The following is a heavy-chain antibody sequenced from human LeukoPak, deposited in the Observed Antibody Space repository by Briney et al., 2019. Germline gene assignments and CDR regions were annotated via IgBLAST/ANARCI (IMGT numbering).Heavy chain of an antibody. CDR1: GYSFASYL. J-gene: IGHJ4*02. CDR3: ARHNNWGFDY. CDR2: IHPNDAST. D-gene: IGHD7-27*01. V-gene: IGHV5-51*01. Sequence: GESLKISCKASGYSFASYLIGWVRQMSGTGLEWMAIIHPNDASTIYSPSFQGQVTISADKSISTAYLQWSTLKASDTAIYYCARHNNWGFDYWDRGTLLTVSS.